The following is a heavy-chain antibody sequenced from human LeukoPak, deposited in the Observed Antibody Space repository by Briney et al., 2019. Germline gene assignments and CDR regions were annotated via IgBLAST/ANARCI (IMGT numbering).Heavy chain of an antibody. CDR2: IYSGGST. CDR3: AREAPQSYSSSPYSYFDY. Sequence: GGSLRLSCAASGFTFSSYGMSWVRQAPGKGLEWVSVIYSGGSTYYADSVKGRFTISRDNSKNTLYLQMNSLRAEDTAVYYCAREAPQSYSSSPYSYFDYWGQGTLVTVSS. D-gene: IGHD6-6*01. CDR1: GFTFSSYG. J-gene: IGHJ4*02. V-gene: IGHV3-53*01.